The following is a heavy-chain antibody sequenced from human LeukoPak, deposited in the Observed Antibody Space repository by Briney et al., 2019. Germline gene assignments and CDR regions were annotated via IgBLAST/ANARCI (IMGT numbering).Heavy chain of an antibody. J-gene: IGHJ3*02. CDR2: IYYSGST. Sequence: SETLSLTCAVYGGSFSGYYWSWIRQPPGKGLEWIGYIYYSGSTNYNPSLKSRVTISVDTSKNQFSLKLSSVTAADTAVYYCARHGYYYDSSGYSDAFDIWGQGTMVTVSS. CDR3: ARHGYYYDSSGYSDAFDI. D-gene: IGHD3-22*01. V-gene: IGHV4-59*08. CDR1: GGSFSGYY.